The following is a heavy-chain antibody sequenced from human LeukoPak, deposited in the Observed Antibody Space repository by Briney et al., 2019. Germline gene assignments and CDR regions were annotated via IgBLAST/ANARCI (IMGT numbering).Heavy chain of an antibody. Sequence: PGGSLRLSCAASGFTVSSNYMSWVRRAPGKGLEWVSLIYSDGSTYYADSVKGRFTISRDNSKNMMYLQMNSLRAEDTAVYYCARDGAVATIAAFDIWGQGTMVTVSS. CDR2: IYSDGST. J-gene: IGHJ3*02. CDR3: ARDGAVATIAAFDI. V-gene: IGHV3-66*01. CDR1: GFTVSSNY. D-gene: IGHD5-12*01.